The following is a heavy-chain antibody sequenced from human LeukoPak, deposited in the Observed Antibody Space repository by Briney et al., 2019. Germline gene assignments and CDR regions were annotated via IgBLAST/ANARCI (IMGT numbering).Heavy chain of an antibody. D-gene: IGHD6-6*01. Sequence: GGSLRLSCAASGFTFSSYWMHWVRQAPGKGLVWVSHINSDGSSTTYADSVKGRFTISRDNARNTLYLQMTSLRAEDTAVYYCARGGSYSNSQLDYWGQGTLVTVSS. V-gene: IGHV3-74*01. CDR3: ARGGSYSNSQLDY. CDR1: GFTFSSYW. CDR2: INSDGSST. J-gene: IGHJ4*02.